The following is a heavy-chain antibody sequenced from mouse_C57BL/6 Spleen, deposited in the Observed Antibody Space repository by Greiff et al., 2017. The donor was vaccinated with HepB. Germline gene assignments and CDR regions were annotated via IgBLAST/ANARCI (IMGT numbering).Heavy chain of an antibody. V-gene: IGHV5-4*01. D-gene: IGHD2-4*01. Sequence: EVQRVESGGGLVKPGGSLKLSCAASGFTFSSYAMSWVRQTPEKRLEWVATISDGGSYNYYPDNVKGRFTISRDNAKNNLYLQMSHLKSEDTAMYYCARDGGYDYDGGFAYWGQGTLVTVSA. CDR2: ISDGGSYN. CDR1: GFTFSSYA. J-gene: IGHJ3*01. CDR3: ARDGGYDYDGGFAY.